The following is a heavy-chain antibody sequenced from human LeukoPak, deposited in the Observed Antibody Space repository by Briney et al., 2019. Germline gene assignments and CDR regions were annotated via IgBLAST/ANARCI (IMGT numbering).Heavy chain of an antibody. CDR1: GFTFSNYW. V-gene: IGHV3-7*01. D-gene: IGHD3-3*01. J-gene: IGHJ3*02. CDR3: ARGYTGFLEWNDAFDI. Sequence: PGGSLRLSCEGSGFTFSNYWMGWVRQAPGKGLQWVANIKTDGSEKYYVDSVKGRFTISRDNAKNSLYLQMNSLRAEDTAVYYCARGYTGFLEWNDAFDIWGQGTMVTVSS. CDR2: IKTDGSEK.